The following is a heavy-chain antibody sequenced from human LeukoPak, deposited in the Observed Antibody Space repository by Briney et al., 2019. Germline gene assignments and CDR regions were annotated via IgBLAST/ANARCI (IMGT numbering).Heavy chain of an antibody. CDR2: INPNSGGT. CDR3: ARAQYYDFWSGIYYYYYMDV. V-gene: IGHV1-2*02. J-gene: IGHJ6*03. D-gene: IGHD3-3*01. CDR1: GYTFTGYY. Sequence: ASVKVSCKASGYTFTGYYMHWVRQAPGRGLEWMGWINPNSGGTNYAQKFQGRVTMTRDTSISTAYMELSRLRSDDTAVYYCARAQYYDFWSGIYYYYYMDVWGKGTTVTVSS.